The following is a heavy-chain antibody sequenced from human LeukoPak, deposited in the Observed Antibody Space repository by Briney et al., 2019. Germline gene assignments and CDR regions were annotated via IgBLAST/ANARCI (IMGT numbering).Heavy chain of an antibody. Sequence: SETLSLTCAVYGGSFSIYYWSWIRQPPGKGLEWIGYIYYSGSTNYNPSLKSRVTISVDTSKNQFSLKLSSVTAADTAVYYCARADSHGYMVDYWGQGTLVTVSS. V-gene: IGHV4-59*01. J-gene: IGHJ4*02. CDR3: ARADSHGYMVDY. CDR1: GGSFSIYY. CDR2: IYYSGST. D-gene: IGHD5-18*01.